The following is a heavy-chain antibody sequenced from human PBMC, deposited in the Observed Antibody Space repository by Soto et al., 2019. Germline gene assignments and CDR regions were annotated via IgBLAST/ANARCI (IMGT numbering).Heavy chain of an antibody. D-gene: IGHD2-15*01. CDR2: ISWNSGSI. CDR1: GFTFDDYA. V-gene: IGHV3-9*01. CDR3: AKAHRPLYCSGGSCYFDY. J-gene: IGHJ4*02. Sequence: GGSLRLSCAASGFTFDDYAMHWVRQAPGKGLEWVSGISWNSGSIGYADSVKGRFTISRDNAKNSLYLQMNSLRAEDTALYYCAKAHRPLYCSGGSCYFDYWGQGTLVTVSS.